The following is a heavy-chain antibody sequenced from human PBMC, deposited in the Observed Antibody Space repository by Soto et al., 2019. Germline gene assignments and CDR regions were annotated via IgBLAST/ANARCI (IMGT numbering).Heavy chain of an antibody. CDR1: GYTFTGYY. D-gene: IGHD3-22*01. CDR3: AREVGYYYDSSGSA. Sequence: GALVKVSCKASGYTFTGYYMHWVRQAPGQGLEWMGWINPNSGGTNYAQKFQGRVTMTRDTSISTAYMELSRLRSDDTAVYYCAREVGYYYDSSGSAWGQGTLVTVSS. J-gene: IGHJ5*02. CDR2: INPNSGGT. V-gene: IGHV1-2*02.